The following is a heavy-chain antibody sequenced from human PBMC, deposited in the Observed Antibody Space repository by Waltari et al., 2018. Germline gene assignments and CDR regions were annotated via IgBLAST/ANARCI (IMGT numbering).Heavy chain of an antibody. D-gene: IGHD1-26*01. Sequence: EVQLVESGGGLVQPGGSLRLSCAASGFTFSSYEMNLVRQAPGKGLEWVSYISSSVSTIYYADSGKGRFTISRDNAKNSLYLQMNSLRAEDTAVYYCARDRVGAKTYYGMDVWGQGTTVTVSS. CDR2: ISSSVSTI. V-gene: IGHV3-48*03. CDR3: ARDRVGAKTYYGMDV. CDR1: GFTFSSYE. J-gene: IGHJ6*02.